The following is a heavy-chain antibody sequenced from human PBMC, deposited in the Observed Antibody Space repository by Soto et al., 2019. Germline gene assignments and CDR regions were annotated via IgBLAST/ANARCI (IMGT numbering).Heavy chain of an antibody. D-gene: IGHD3-10*01. CDR2: INYVGRT. CDR3: ARFRRNYFDF. CDR1: GDYLSGFY. V-gene: IGHV4-59*01. Sequence: ETLSLTCTFSGDYLSGFYWSLLRPPPGKGLEWIGYINYVGRTSYYSPSLQSRVTISLDSSKNQFSLILSSVTAADTAVYFCARFRRNYFDFWGQGTQVPVSS. J-gene: IGHJ4*02.